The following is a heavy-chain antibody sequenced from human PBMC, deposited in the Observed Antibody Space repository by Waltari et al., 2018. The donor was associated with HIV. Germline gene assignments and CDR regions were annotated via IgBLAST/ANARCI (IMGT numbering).Heavy chain of an antibody. CDR1: GFTFSSYG. Sequence: QVQLVESGGGVVQPGRSLRLSCAASGFTFSSYGLPWVRQAPGKGLEWVAVIWYDGSNKYYADSVKGRFTISRDNSKNTLYLQMNSLRAEDTAVYYCARAADYYYGMDVWGQGTTVTVSS. V-gene: IGHV3-33*01. CDR3: ARAADYYYGMDV. CDR2: IWYDGSNK. D-gene: IGHD6-19*01. J-gene: IGHJ6*02.